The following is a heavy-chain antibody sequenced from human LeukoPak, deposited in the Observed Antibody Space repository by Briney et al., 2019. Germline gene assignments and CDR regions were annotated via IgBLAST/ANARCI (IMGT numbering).Heavy chain of an antibody. J-gene: IGHJ6*03. CDR1: GFTFSDYY. CDR2: ISSSGSTI. V-gene: IGHV3-11*04. D-gene: IGHD3-22*01. Sequence: GGSLRLSCAASGFTFSDYYMSWIRQAPGKGLEWVSYISSSGSTIYYADSVKGRFTISRDNAKNSLYLQMNSLRAEDTAVYYCARGRHYYDSSGYPLTTWYYYMDVWGKETTVTVSS. CDR3: ARGRHYYDSSGYPLTTWYYYMDV.